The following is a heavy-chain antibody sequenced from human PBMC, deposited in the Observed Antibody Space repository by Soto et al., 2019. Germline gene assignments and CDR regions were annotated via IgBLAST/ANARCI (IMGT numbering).Heavy chain of an antibody. V-gene: IGHV3-48*02. Sequence: GGSLRLSCAASGFTFSSYSMNWVRQAPGKGLEWVSYISSSSSTIYSGDSVKGRFTISRDNAKNSLYLQMNSLKDEDTAVYYCARDIWDIVVVVAATSTANDAFDIWGQGTMVTVSS. CDR2: ISSSSSTI. CDR1: GFTFSSYS. J-gene: IGHJ3*02. CDR3: ARDIWDIVVVVAATSTANDAFDI. D-gene: IGHD2-15*01.